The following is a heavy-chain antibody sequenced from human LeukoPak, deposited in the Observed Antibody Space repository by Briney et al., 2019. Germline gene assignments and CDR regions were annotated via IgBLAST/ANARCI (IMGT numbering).Heavy chain of an antibody. CDR3: AKEKTYYDFWSGYSPRYFDY. J-gene: IGHJ4*02. CDR2: ISGSGGST. D-gene: IGHD3-3*01. V-gene: IGHV3-23*01. CDR1: GFTFSSYA. Sequence: GGSLRLSCAASGFTFSSYAMSWVRQAPGKGLEWVSAISGSGGSTYYADSVKGGFTISRDNSKNTLYLQMNSLRAEDTAVYYCAKEKTYYDFWSGYSPRYFDYWGQGALVTVSS.